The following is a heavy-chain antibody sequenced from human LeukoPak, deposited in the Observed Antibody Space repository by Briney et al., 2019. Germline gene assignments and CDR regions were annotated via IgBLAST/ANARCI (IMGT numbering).Heavy chain of an antibody. D-gene: IGHD3-10*01. Sequence: SETLSLTCVVYGGSFSGDYWSWIRQPPGRGLEWIGEINHSGRTNYNPSLKSRVTKSVDTSKNQFSLKLSSVTAADTAVYYCAREGFGELSHFDYWGQGTLVTVSS. CDR1: GGSFSGDY. J-gene: IGHJ4*02. CDR3: AREGFGELSHFDY. V-gene: IGHV4-34*01. CDR2: INHSGRT.